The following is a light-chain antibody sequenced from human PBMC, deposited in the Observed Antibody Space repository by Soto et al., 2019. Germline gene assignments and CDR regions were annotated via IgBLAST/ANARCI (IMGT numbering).Light chain of an antibody. Sequence: EIVLTQSPGTLSLSPGERATLSCRASQSVSSSYLAWYQQKPGQAPRLLIYGASSMATGIPDRFSVSGSGTDFTLTISRLEPEDGAVYYCQQYGSSTLTFGGGTKGEIK. V-gene: IGKV3-20*01. CDR1: QSVSSSY. CDR3: QQYGSSTLT. CDR2: GAS. J-gene: IGKJ4*01.